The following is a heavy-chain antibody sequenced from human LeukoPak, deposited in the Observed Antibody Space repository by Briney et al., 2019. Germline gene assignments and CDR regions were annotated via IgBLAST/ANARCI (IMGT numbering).Heavy chain of an antibody. D-gene: IGHD3-22*01. CDR1: GYTFTGYY. V-gene: IGHV1-2*02. CDR3: AREVSVYYDSSGYYYGYFDY. CDR2: INPNSGGT. Sequence: ASVKVSCKSSGYTFTGYYMHWVRQAPGQGLEWMGWINPNSGGTNYAQKFQGRVTMTRDTSISTAYMELSRLRSDDTAVYYCAREVSVYYDSSGYYYGYFDYWGQGTLVTVSS. J-gene: IGHJ4*02.